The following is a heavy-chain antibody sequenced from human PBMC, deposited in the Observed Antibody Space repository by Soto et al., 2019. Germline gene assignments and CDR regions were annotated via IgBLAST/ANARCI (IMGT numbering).Heavy chain of an antibody. CDR2: IIPILGTP. J-gene: IGHJ4*02. V-gene: IGHV1-69*14. CDR3: AILGLDVDS. Sequence: QVQLVQSGAEVQKPGSSGNVSCKASGDTPSTYAISWVRQAPGQGLEWMGGIIPILGTPNYAQRFQGKITSAADTSTRTTYMELNSVASDDTAMFYCAILGLDVDSWGQGTLVIVSS. D-gene: IGHD3-16*01. CDR1: GDTPSTYA.